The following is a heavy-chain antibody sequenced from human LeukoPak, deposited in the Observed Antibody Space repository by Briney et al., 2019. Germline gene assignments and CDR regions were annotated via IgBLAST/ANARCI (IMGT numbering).Heavy chain of an antibody. V-gene: IGHV5-51*01. J-gene: IGHJ4*02. Sequence: GGSLKISCKGSGYSFTSYWIGWVRQMPGKGLEWMGIIYPGDSDTRYSPSFQGQVTISADKSISTAYLQWSSLKASDTAMYYCARPGYCSSTSCHGGLDYWGQGTLVTVSS. CDR2: IYPGDSDT. CDR1: GYSFTSYW. CDR3: ARPGYCSSTSCHGGLDY. D-gene: IGHD2-2*01.